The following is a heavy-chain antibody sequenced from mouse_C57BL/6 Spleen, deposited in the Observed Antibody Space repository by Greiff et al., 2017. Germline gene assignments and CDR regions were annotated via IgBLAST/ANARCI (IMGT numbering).Heavy chain of an antibody. V-gene: IGHV1-74*01. D-gene: IGHD2-3*01. Sequence: QVQLQQPGAELVKPGASVKVSCKASGYTFTSYWMNWVKQRPGQGLEWIGRIHPSDSDTNCEEKFKGKATLTVDKSSITAYMQLSSLTSEDSAVYYCASYDGYYVGAMDYWGQGTSVTVSS. CDR2: IHPSDSDT. CDR3: ASYDGYYVGAMDY. CDR1: GYTFTSYW. J-gene: IGHJ4*01.